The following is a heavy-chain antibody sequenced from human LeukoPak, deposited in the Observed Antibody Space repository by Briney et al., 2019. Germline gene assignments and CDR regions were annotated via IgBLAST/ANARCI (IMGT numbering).Heavy chain of an antibody. CDR1: GGTFSSYA. CDR2: IIPIFGTA. J-gene: IGHJ5*02. CDR3: ARGEWELQLDP. V-gene: IGHV1-69*13. Sequence: ASVKVSFKASGGTFSSYAISWVRQAPGQGLEWMGGIIPIFGTANYAQKFQGRVTITADESTGTAYMELSSLRSEDTAVYYCARGEWELQLDPWGQGTLVTVSS. D-gene: IGHD1-26*01.